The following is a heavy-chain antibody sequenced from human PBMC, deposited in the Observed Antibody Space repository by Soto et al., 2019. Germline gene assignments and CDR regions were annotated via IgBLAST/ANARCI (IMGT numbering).Heavy chain of an antibody. CDR3: AKERATTTAFDY. CDR1: GFTFSRDG. V-gene: IGHV3-23*01. D-gene: IGHD4-17*01. J-gene: IGHJ4*02. CDR2: ITDNGGIT. Sequence: GGSLRLSCAASGFTFSRDGMSWARQAPGKGLEWVSLITDNGGITYYADSVKGRFTISRDNTKNTLFLQMNSLRAEDTAVYYCAKERATTTAFDYWGQGALLTLSS.